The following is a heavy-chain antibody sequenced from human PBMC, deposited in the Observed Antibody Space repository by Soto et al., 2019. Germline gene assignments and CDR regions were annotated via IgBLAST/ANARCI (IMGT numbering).Heavy chain of an antibody. V-gene: IGHV4-34*01. Sequence: SETLSLTCAVNGGSFSGYSWTWIRQAPGKGLDWIGEINYTGTTNYSPSLKSRVTLSVDTSKNQFSLELRSVSAADTAVYYCAREGGSGWYFYDYWGHGTLVTVSS. J-gene: IGHJ4*01. D-gene: IGHD6-19*01. CDR3: AREGGSGWYFYDY. CDR2: INYTGTT. CDR1: GGSFSGYS.